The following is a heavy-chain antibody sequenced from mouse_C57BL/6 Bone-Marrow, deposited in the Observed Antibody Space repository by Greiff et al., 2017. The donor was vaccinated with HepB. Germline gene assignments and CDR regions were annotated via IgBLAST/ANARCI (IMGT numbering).Heavy chain of an antibody. Sequence: EVKVVESGGDLVKPGGSLKLSCAASGFTFSSYGMSWVRQTPDKRLEWVATISSGGSYTYYPDSVKGRFTISRDNAKNTLYLQMSSLKSEDTAMYYCARHDRITTVDLPYWYFDVWGTGTTVTVSS. D-gene: IGHD1-1*01. CDR1: GFTFSSYG. CDR3: ARHDRITTVDLPYWYFDV. V-gene: IGHV5-6*01. CDR2: ISSGGSYT. J-gene: IGHJ1*03.